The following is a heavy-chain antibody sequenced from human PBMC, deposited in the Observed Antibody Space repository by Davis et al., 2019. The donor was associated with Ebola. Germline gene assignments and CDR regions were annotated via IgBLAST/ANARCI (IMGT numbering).Heavy chain of an antibody. Sequence: ASVKVSCKASGYTFTSYAMHWVRQAPGQRLEWMGWINAGNGNTKYSQKFQGRVTITRDTSASTAYMELSSLRSEDTAVYYCAREKDIVVVPAAEGLDYWGQGTLVTVSS. D-gene: IGHD2-2*01. J-gene: IGHJ4*02. CDR3: AREKDIVVVPAAEGLDY. CDR2: INAGNGNT. V-gene: IGHV1-3*01. CDR1: GYTFTSYA.